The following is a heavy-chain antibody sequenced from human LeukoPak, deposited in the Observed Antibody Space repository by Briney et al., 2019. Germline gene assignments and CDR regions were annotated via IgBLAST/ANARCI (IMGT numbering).Heavy chain of an antibody. V-gene: IGHV4-34*01. CDR3: ARRTNSDY. CDR2: INHSGST. CDR1: GGSFSGYY. J-gene: IGHJ4*02. D-gene: IGHD1-7*01. Sequence: SETLSLTCAVYGGSFSGYYWSWIRQPPGKGLEWIGEINHSGSTNYNPSLKSRVTISVDTSKNQFSLKLSSVTAEDTAVYYCARRTNSDYWGQGTLVTVSS.